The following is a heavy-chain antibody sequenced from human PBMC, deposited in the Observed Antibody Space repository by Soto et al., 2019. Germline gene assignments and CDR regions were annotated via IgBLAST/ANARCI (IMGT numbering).Heavy chain of an antibody. V-gene: IGHV1-69*13. Sequence: SVKVSCKASGGTFSSYAISWVRQAPGQGLEWMGGIIPIFGTANYAQKFQGRVTITADESTSTAYMELSSLRSEDTAVYCWGRDFSVRGMDVWGQGTTVTVSS. CDR1: GGTFSSYA. CDR2: IIPIFGTA. D-gene: IGHD1-26*01. J-gene: IGHJ6*02. CDR3: GRDFSVRGMDV.